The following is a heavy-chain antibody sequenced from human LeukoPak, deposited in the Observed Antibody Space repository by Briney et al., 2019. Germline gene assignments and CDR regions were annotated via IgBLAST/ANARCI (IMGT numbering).Heavy chain of an antibody. V-gene: IGHV3-48*01. CDR3: ARDRIPHGYDYVWGSYRPSEFDY. J-gene: IGHJ4*02. CDR2: ISSSSSTI. CDR1: GFTFSSYS. Sequence: PGGSLRLSCAACGFTFSSYSMNWVRQAPGKGLEWVSYISSSSSTIYYADSVKGRFTISRDNAKNSLYLQMNSLRAEDTAVYYCARDRIPHGYDYVWGSYRPSEFDYWGQGTLVTVSS. D-gene: IGHD3-16*02.